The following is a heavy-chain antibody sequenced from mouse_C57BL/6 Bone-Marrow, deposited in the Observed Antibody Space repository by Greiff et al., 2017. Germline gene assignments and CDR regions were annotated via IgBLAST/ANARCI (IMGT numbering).Heavy chain of an antibody. CDR3: TTLQSYAMDY. J-gene: IGHJ4*01. CDR2: IDPENGDT. CDR1: GFNIKDDY. D-gene: IGHD6-2*01. V-gene: IGHV14-4*01. Sequence: EVQRVESGAELVRPGASVKLSCTASGFNIKDDYMHWVKQRPEQGLEWIGWIDPENGDTEYASKFQGKATITADTSSNTAYLQLSSLTSEDTAVYYCTTLQSYAMDYWGQGTSVTVSS.